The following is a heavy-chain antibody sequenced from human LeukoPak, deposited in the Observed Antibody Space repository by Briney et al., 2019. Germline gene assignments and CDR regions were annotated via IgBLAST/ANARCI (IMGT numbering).Heavy chain of an antibody. J-gene: IGHJ4*02. CDR3: VTVHSWGDFDY. CDR1: GGSVTSGSYY. D-gene: IGHD2-15*01. Sequence: KPSETLSLTCSVSGGSVTSGSYYWSWIRQPPGKELEWIGYISYRGSTNYNPSLKSRVTISVDTSKNQFSLKLSSVTAADTAVYDCVTVHSWGDFDYCGQGTLVTVSS. V-gene: IGHV4-61*01. CDR2: ISYRGST.